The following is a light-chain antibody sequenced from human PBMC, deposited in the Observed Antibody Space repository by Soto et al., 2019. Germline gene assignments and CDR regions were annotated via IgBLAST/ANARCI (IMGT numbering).Light chain of an antibody. V-gene: IGKV2-28*01. CDR2: VGS. CDR1: QSLLHSNGYNY. J-gene: IGKJ1*01. Sequence: DIVMTQSPLSLSVTPGEPASISCRSSQSLLHSNGYNYLDWYLQKPGQSPQVLIYVGSNRASGVPDRFSGSGSGTDFTLKISRVEAEDVGVYYCMQALQTPTFGQGTKVDIK. CDR3: MQALQTPT.